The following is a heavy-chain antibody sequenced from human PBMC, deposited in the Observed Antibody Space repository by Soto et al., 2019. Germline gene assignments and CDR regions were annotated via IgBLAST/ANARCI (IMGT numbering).Heavy chain of an antibody. CDR1: GYTFTSYG. Sequence: ASVKVSCKASGYTFTSYGISWVRQAPGQGLEWMGWISAYNGNTNYAQKLQGRVTMTTDTSTSTAYMELRSLRSDDTAVYYCARDTHESPTYCGGDCYFDYWAQGTLVTVSS. D-gene: IGHD2-21*02. CDR2: ISAYNGNT. CDR3: ARDTHESPTYCGGDCYFDY. V-gene: IGHV1-18*04. J-gene: IGHJ4*02.